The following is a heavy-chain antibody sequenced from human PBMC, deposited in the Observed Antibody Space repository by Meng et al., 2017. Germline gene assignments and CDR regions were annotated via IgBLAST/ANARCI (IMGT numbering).Heavy chain of an antibody. D-gene: IGHD3-22*01. V-gene: IGHV4-30-4*01. CDR2: IYHSGST. Sequence: QVQLQESGPGLVKPSQTLSLTCTVSGGSISSGHYYWSWIRQPPGKGLEWIGYIYHSGSTYYNPSLKSRVTISVDRSKNQFSLKLSSVTAADTAVYYCARDGGSYDSSGYYYWGQGTLVTVSS. CDR1: GGSISSGHYY. CDR3: ARDGGSYDSSGYYY. J-gene: IGHJ4*02.